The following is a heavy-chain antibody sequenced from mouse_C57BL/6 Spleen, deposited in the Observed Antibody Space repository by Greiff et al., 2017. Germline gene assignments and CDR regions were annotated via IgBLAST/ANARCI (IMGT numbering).Heavy chain of an antibody. J-gene: IGHJ3*01. CDR2: IDPSDSYT. CDR3: ARLGRKTWFAY. CDR1: GYTFTSYW. Sequence: VQLQQPGAELVMPGASVKLSCKASGYTFTSYWMHWVKQRPGQGLEWIGEIDPSDSYTNYNQKFKGKSTLTVDKSSSTAYMQLSSLTSEDSAVYYCARLGRKTWFAYWGQGTLVTVSA. D-gene: IGHD4-1*01. V-gene: IGHV1-69*01.